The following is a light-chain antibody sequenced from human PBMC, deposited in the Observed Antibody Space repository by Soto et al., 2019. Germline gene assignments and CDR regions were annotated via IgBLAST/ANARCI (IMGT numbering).Light chain of an antibody. CDR3: QQSYSTPQNT. V-gene: IGKV1-39*01. J-gene: IGKJ2*01. CDR2: AAS. CDR1: QSIGYY. Sequence: DIQMTQSPSSLSASVGDRVTITCRASQSIGYYLNWYQQKPGTAPKLLIYAASSLQSGVPSRFSGSGSGTDFTLPISSLQPEDFATYYWQQSYSTPQNTFGQGTKLEIK.